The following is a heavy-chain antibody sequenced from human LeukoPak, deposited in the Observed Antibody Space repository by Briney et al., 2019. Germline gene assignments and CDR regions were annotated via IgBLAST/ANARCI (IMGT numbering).Heavy chain of an antibody. CDR2: IYSGGST. D-gene: IGHD3-22*01. V-gene: IGHV3-53*01. Sequence: GGSLRLSCAASVFTVSSNYMNWVRQAPGKGLEWVSVIYSGGSTYYADSVKGRFTISRDNSKNTLYLQMNSLRAEDTAVYYCARQPSGYSNLDSWGQGNLVTVSS. CDR1: VFTVSSNY. J-gene: IGHJ4*02. CDR3: ARQPSGYSNLDS.